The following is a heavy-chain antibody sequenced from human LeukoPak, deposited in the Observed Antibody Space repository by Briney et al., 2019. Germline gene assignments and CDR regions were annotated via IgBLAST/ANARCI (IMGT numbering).Heavy chain of an antibody. CDR3: ARHSEEDGSNPKPLDY. D-gene: IGHD6-6*01. J-gene: IGHJ4*02. CDR2: ISYSWRT. V-gene: IGHV4-39*01. CDR1: GGSITNSHFF. Sequence: SETLSLTCTVSGGSITNSHFFWSWVRRPPGKGLEWIGSISYSWRTFYNPSLRSRVTIYVESSRNQFPLRLNSVTAADTAVYYCARHSEEDGSNPKPLDYWGRGTLVTVSS.